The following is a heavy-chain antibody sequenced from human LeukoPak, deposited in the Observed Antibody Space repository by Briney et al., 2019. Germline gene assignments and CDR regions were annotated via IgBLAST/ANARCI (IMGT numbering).Heavy chain of an antibody. CDR2: IYSGGST. CDR3: ARDGHGSGSHIDY. V-gene: IGHV3-66*01. CDR1: GFTFSSNY. D-gene: IGHD3-10*01. Sequence: GGSLRLSCAASGFTFSSNYMSWVRQAPGKGLEWVSVIYSGGSTYYADSVKGRFTISRDNSKNSLYLQMNSLRAEDTAVYYCARDGHGSGSHIDYWGQGTLVTVSS. J-gene: IGHJ4*02.